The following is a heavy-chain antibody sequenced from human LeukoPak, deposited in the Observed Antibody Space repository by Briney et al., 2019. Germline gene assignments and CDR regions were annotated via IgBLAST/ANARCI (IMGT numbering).Heavy chain of an antibody. CDR2: IHHSGST. D-gene: IGHD3-16*01. CDR3: ARHGGVYFDY. V-gene: IGHV4-34*01. CDR1: GGSFSGY. Sequence: SETLSLTCVVYGGSFSGYWSWIRQPPGKGLEWIGEIHHSGSTKYNPSLRSRVTISVDTSNNQFSLKLNSVTAADTAVYYCARHGGVYFDYWGQGSLVTVSS. J-gene: IGHJ4*02.